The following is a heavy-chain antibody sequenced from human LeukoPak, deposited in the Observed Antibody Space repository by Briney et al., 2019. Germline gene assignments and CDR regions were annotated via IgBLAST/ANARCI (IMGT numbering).Heavy chain of an antibody. D-gene: IGHD3-22*01. V-gene: IGHV1-2*02. J-gene: IGHJ4*02. CDR1: GYTFIDYY. Sequence: ASVKVSCKASGYTFIDYYVQWVRQAPGQGPEWMGWINPKSGAAMYAQKFQDRVTMTKDTSISTAYMELSSLKSDDTAVYYCAREFGDYHDSTGYSGLDYWGKGSLVTVSS. CDR3: AREFGDYHDSTGYSGLDY. CDR2: INPKSGAA.